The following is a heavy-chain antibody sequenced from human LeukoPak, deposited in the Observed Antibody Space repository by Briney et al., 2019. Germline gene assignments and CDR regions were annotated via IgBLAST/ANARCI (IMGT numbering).Heavy chain of an antibody. Sequence: WASVKVSCKASGYTFTSYYMHWVRQAPGQGLEWMGIINPSGGSTSYAQKFQGRVTMTRDTSTSTVYMELSSLRSEDTAVYYCARAVGMVAPHLYYYYYGMDVWGQGTTVTVSS. CDR1: GYTFTSYY. V-gene: IGHV1-46*01. CDR2: INPSGGST. J-gene: IGHJ6*02. D-gene: IGHD5-12*01. CDR3: ARAVGMVAPHLYYYYYGMDV.